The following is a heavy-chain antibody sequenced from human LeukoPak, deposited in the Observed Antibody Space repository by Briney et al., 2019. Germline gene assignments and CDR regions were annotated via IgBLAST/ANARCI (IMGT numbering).Heavy chain of an antibody. J-gene: IGHJ6*02. D-gene: IGHD6-6*01. CDR3: VRGGGADRPYGLDV. CDR2: INSDGTST. Sequence: GGSLRLSCAAFGFTFSSYWIHWVRQAPGKGPVWVSRINSDGTSTTYADPVKGRFTISRDSAKNTVYQQMNSLRAEDTAVYYCVRGGGADRPYGLDVWGQGTTVTVSS. CDR1: GFTFSSYW. V-gene: IGHV3-74*01.